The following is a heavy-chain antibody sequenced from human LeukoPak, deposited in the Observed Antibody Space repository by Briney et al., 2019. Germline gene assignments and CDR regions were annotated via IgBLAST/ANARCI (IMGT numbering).Heavy chain of an antibody. D-gene: IGHD2-15*01. Sequence: SETLSLTCSVSGGSMSGFFWTWIRQPPGKELEWVGSIYYSGSTTKYNPSLKSRVTISVDTSKSQFSLKLSSVTAADTAVYYCGRDALVGYFSYYYMDVWGKGTTVTVSS. CDR3: GRDALVGYFSYYYMDV. CDR2: IYYSGST. CDR1: GGSMSGFF. J-gene: IGHJ6*03. V-gene: IGHV4-59*01.